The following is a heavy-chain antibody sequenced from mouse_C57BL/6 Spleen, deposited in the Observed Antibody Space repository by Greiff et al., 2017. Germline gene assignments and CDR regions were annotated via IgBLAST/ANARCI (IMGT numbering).Heavy chain of an antibody. V-gene: IGHV1-22*01. CDR1: GYTFTDYN. D-gene: IGHD1-1*01. CDR2: INPNNGGT. Sequence: VQLQQSGPELVKPGASVKMSCKASGYTFTDYNMHWVKQSHGKSLEWIGYINPNNGGTSYNQKFKGKATLTVNKSSSTAYMELRSLTSEDSAVYYCARSLYYGSSLYYFDYWGQGTTLTVSS. CDR3: ARSLYYGSSLYYFDY. J-gene: IGHJ2*01.